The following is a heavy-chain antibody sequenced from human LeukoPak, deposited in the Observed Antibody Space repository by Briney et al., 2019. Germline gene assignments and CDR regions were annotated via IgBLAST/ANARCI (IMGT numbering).Heavy chain of an antibody. CDR3: AREGYSGSYFDY. D-gene: IGHD1-26*01. CDR2: IGTTGDT. Sequence: GGSLRLSCAASGFTFTTYDMHWVRQATGKGLEWVSAIGTTGDTYYPGSVKGRFTISRDNAKNSLYLQMSSLRAEDTAVYYCAREGYSGSYFDYWGQGTLVTVSS. CDR1: GFTFTTYD. V-gene: IGHV3-13*01. J-gene: IGHJ4*02.